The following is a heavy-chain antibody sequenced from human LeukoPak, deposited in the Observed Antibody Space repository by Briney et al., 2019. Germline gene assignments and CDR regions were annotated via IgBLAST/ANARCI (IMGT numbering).Heavy chain of an antibody. D-gene: IGHD2-2*01. CDR3: ARRIVPRKYYFDY. CDR2: VYYSGST. J-gene: IGHJ4*02. CDR1: GGSFSGYY. Sequence: PSETLSLTCAVYGGSFSGYYWSWIRQPPGKGLEWIGSVYYSGSTYYNPTLKSRVTISVDTSKNQFSLKLSSVTAADTAVYYCARRIVPRKYYFDYWGQGTLVTVSS. V-gene: IGHV4-34*01.